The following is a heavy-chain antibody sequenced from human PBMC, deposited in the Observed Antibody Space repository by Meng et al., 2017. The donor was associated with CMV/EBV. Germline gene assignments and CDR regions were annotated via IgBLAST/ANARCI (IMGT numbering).Heavy chain of an antibody. Sequence: SLKISCAASGFTFDDYAMHGVRQAPGKGLEWVSGISWNSGSIGYADSVKGRFTISRDNAKNSLYLQMNSLRAEDMALYYCAKDMRRNGDYTAWDYWGQGTLVTVSS. D-gene: IGHD4-17*01. V-gene: IGHV3-9*03. CDR1: GFTFDDYA. CDR3: AKDMRRNGDYTAWDY. J-gene: IGHJ4*02. CDR2: ISWNSGSI.